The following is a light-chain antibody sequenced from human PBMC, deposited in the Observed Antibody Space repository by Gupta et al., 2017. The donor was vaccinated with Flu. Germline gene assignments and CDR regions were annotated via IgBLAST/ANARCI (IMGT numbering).Light chain of an antibody. CDR1: GSDVGNYNY. J-gene: IGLJ2*01. Sequence: SVTIPCSGTGSDVGNYNYVYWNHLHPAKARKLIFYEVKKSPAGVPDRFSGSKSGNTAALTVSRHQAEDDTYYYCSSYAFGNLVVFGGGTKLTVL. V-gene: IGLV2-8*01. CDR3: SSYAFGNLVV. CDR2: EVK.